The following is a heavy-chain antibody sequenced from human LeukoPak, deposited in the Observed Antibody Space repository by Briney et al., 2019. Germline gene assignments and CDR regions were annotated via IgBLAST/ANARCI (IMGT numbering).Heavy chain of an antibody. D-gene: IGHD3-16*01. CDR3: ASVDYVRNHFDY. CDR2: IIPIFGTA. Sequence: GASVKVSCKASGGTFSSYAISWVRQAPGQGLEWMGGIIPIFGTANYAQKFQGRVTITADESTSTAYMELSSLRSEDTAVYYCASVDYVRNHFDYWGQGTLVTVSS. V-gene: IGHV1-69*13. J-gene: IGHJ4*02. CDR1: GGTFSSYA.